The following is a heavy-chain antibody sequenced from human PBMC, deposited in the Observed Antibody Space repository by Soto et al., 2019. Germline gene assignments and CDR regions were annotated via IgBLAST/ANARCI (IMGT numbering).Heavy chain of an antibody. V-gene: IGHV3-23*01. CDR2: IRGRGGST. Sequence: EVQLLESGGGLVQPGGSLRLSCAASGFTFSSYAMSWVRQAPAKGLEWVPAIRGRGGSTYYADSVKGRFTISRDNSKNTLYLQMNSLRAEDTAVYYCAKDPRLRPDKCDYYYMDVWGKGTTGTVSS. CDR3: AKDPRLRPDKCDYYYMDV. J-gene: IGHJ6*03. CDR1: GFTFSSYA. D-gene: IGHD2-15*01.